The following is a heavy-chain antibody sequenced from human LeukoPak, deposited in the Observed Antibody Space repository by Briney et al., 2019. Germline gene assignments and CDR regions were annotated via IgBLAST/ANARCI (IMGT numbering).Heavy chain of an antibody. CDR2: IYYSGST. CDR1: GGSISSNGYY. Sequence: SETLSLTCSVSGGSISSNGYYWGWIRQPPGKGLEWIGSIYYSGSTFDNPSLKSRVTISMDKSRNQFSLKLSSVTAADTAVYYCASNQWPSWYFDLWGRGTLVTVSS. CDR3: ASNQWPSWYFDL. D-gene: IGHD6-19*01. V-gene: IGHV4-39*07. J-gene: IGHJ2*01.